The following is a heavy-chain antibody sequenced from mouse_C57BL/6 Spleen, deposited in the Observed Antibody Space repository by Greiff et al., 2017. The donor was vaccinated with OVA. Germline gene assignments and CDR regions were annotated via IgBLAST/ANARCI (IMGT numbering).Heavy chain of an antibody. J-gene: IGHJ2*01. CDR1: GYSFTGYY. CDR3: ARCGYYGSSYYFDY. CDR2: INPSTGGT. V-gene: IGHV1-42*01. D-gene: IGHD1-1*01. Sequence: EVQLQQSGPELVKPGASVKISCKASGYSFTGYYMNWVKQSPEKSLEWIGEINPSTGGTTYNQKFKAKATLTVDKSSSTAYMQLKSLTSEDSAVYYCARCGYYGSSYYFDYWGQGTTLTVSS.